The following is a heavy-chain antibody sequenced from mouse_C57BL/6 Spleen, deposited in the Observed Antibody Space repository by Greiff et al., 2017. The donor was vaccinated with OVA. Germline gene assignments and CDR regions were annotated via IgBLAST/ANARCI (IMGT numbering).Heavy chain of an antibody. CDR2: IDPSDSYT. J-gene: IGHJ2*01. CDR3: ARRGGGYFDY. Sequence: QVQLKQPGAELVRPGTSVKLSCKASGYTFTSYWMHWVKQRPGQGLEWIGVIDPSDSYTNYNQKFKGKATLTVDTSSSTAYMQLSSLTSEDSAVYYCARRGGGYFDYWGQGTTLTVSS. CDR1: GYTFTSYW. V-gene: IGHV1-59*01.